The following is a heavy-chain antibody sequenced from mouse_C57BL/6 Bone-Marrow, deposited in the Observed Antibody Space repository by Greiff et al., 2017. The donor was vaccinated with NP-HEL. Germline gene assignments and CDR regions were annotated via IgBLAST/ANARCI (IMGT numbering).Heavy chain of an antibody. J-gene: IGHJ2*01. V-gene: IGHV3-6*01. D-gene: IGHD1-1*01. CDR2: ISYDGSH. CDR3: AREVYYYGSSSFDY. Sequence: EVKLMESGPGLVKPSQSLSLTCSVTGYSITSGYYWNWIRQFPGNKLEWMGYISYDGSHNYNPSLKNRISITRDTSKNQFFLKLNSVTTEDTATYYCAREVYYYGSSSFDYWGQGTTLTVSS. CDR1: GYSITSGYY.